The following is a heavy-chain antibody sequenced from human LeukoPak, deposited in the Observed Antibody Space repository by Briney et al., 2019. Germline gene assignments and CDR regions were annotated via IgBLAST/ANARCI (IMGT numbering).Heavy chain of an antibody. Sequence: GGSLRLSCAASGFTFSSYSMNWVRQAPGKGLEWVSSISSSSSYIYYADSVKGRFTISRDNAKNSLYLQMNSLRAEDTAVYYCARVGSSGWYVPNPDFDYWGQGTLVTVSS. CDR2: ISSSSSYI. CDR3: ARVGSSGWYVPNPDFDY. J-gene: IGHJ4*02. D-gene: IGHD6-19*01. V-gene: IGHV3-21*01. CDR1: GFTFSSYS.